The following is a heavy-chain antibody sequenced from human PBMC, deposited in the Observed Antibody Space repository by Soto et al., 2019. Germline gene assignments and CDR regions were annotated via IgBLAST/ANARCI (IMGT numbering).Heavy chain of an antibody. Sequence: SQTLSLTCVISGDSVSSNSAAWNWIRQSPSRGLEWLGRTYYRSKWYNDYAVSVKSRITINPDTSKNQFSLQLNSVTPEDTAVYYCAREREGTRRASAARLDWFDPWGQGTLVTVSS. CDR1: GDSVSSNSAA. D-gene: IGHD6-6*01. CDR3: AREREGTRRASAARLDWFDP. CDR2: TYYRSKWYN. J-gene: IGHJ5*02. V-gene: IGHV6-1*01.